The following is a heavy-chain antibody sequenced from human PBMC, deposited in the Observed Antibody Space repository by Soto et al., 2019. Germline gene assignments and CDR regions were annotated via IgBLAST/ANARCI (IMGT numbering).Heavy chain of an antibody. V-gene: IGHV2-5*02. J-gene: IGHJ6*02. CDR3: VQSRCGGDCLQSYSSHSYYGLDV. Sequence: QITLKESGPTLVKPTQTLTLTCTFSGFSLSTIGVGVGWIRQPPGKALEWLALIYWDDDKRYSPSLKSSLTVTKDTSKNQVVLTKTNMDPVDTSTYYCVQSRCGGDCLQSYSSHSYYGLDVWGQGTTVTVSS. CDR2: IYWDDDK. CDR1: GFSLSTIGVG. D-gene: IGHD2-21*02.